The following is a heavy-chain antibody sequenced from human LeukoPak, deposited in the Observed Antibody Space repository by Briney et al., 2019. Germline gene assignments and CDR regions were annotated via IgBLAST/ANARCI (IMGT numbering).Heavy chain of an antibody. Sequence: PSETLSLTCAVYGGSFSGYYWSWIRQPPGKGLEWIGEINHSGSTNYNPSLKSRVTISVDTSKNQFPLKLSSVTAADTAVYYCARPWYSSSWSPFDYWGQGTLVTVSS. D-gene: IGHD6-13*01. CDR3: ARPWYSSSWSPFDY. CDR2: INHSGST. V-gene: IGHV4-34*01. J-gene: IGHJ4*02. CDR1: GGSFSGYY.